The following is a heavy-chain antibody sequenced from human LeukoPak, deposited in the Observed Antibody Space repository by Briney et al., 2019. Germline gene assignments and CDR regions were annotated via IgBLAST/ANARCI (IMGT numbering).Heavy chain of an antibody. CDR3: ARGSGPERWLFDY. CDR1: GGSISSGGYY. Sequence: SETLSLTCTVSGGSISSGGYYWSWIRQPPGKGLEWIGYIYHSGSTYYNPSLKSRVTISVDRSKNQFSLKLSSVTAADTAVYYCARGSGPERWLFDYWGQGTLVTVSS. D-gene: IGHD5-24*01. V-gene: IGHV4-30-2*01. CDR2: IYHSGST. J-gene: IGHJ4*02.